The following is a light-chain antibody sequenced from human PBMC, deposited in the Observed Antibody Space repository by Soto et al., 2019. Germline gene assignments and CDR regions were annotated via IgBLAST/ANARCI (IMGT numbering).Light chain of an antibody. CDR1: QSVSSSY. Sequence: SQSPGTLSKSPGERATLSCRASQSVSSSYLAWYQQKPGQAPRLLIYGASSRATGIPDRFSGSGSGTDFTLTISRLEPEDFAVYYCQQYGSSPWTFVQGTKVDIK. CDR3: QQYGSSPWT. J-gene: IGKJ1*01. CDR2: GAS. V-gene: IGKV3-20*01.